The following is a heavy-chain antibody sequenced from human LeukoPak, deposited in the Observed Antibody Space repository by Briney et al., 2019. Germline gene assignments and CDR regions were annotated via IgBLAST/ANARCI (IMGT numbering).Heavy chain of an antibody. CDR3: ARDDERRLDP. Sequence: ASVKVSCKASGGTFSSYAISWVRQAPGQGLEWMGGIIPIFGTANYAQKFQCRVTITTDEYTRTAYMELSSLRSEDTAVYYCARDDERRLDPWGQGTLVTVSS. J-gene: IGHJ5*02. D-gene: IGHD6-25*01. CDR2: IIPIFGTA. V-gene: IGHV1-69*05. CDR1: GGTFSSYA.